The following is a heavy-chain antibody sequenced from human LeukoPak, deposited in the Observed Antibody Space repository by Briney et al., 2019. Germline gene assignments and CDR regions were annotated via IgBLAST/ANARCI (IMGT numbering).Heavy chain of an antibody. Sequence: GRSLRLSCAASGFTFDDYAMQWVRQAPGKGLEWVSGISWNSGSIGYADSVKGRFTISRDNAKNSLYLQMNSLRAEDTALYYCAKDIGRHYDFWSGYSRDDAFDIWGQGTMVTVSS. CDR3: AKDIGRHYDFWSGYSRDDAFDI. V-gene: IGHV3-9*01. CDR2: ISWNSGSI. J-gene: IGHJ3*02. CDR1: GFTFDDYA. D-gene: IGHD3-3*01.